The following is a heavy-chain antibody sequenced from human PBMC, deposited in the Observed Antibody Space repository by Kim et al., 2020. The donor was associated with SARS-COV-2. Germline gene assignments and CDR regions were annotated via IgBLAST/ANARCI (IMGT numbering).Heavy chain of an antibody. Sequence: ASVKVSCKASGYTFTSYAMHWVRQAPGQRLEWMGWINAGNGNTKYSQKFQGRVTITRDTSASTAYMELSSLRSEDTAVYYCARGIWFGDSSVGYWGQGTLVTVSS. D-gene: IGHD3-10*01. CDR3: ARGIWFGDSSVGY. CDR2: INAGNGNT. J-gene: IGHJ4*02. V-gene: IGHV1-3*01. CDR1: GYTFTSYA.